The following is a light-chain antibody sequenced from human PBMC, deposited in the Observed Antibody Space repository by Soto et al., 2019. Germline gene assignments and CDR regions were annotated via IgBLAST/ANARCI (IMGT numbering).Light chain of an antibody. J-gene: IGKJ4*01. V-gene: IGKV3-15*01. CDR3: QQYSNWPRGT. Sequence: EIVMTQSPATLSVSPGERATLSCRASQSVSSDLAWFQQKPGQAPRLLINGASTRATGFPARFSGSGSGTEFSLTISSLQSEDFAVYYYQQYSNWPRGTFGGGTKVEIK. CDR1: QSVSSD. CDR2: GAS.